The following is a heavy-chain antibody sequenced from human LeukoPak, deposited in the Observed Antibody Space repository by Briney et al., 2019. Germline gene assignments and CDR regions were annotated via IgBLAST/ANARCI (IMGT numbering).Heavy chain of an antibody. D-gene: IGHD6-13*01. Sequence: SETLSLTCAAYGGSFSGYYWSWIRQPPGKGLEWIGEINHSGSTNYNPSLKSRVTISVDTSKNQFSLKLSSVTAADTAVYYCARGAAGTRFDYWGQGTLVTVSS. CDR1: GGSFSGYY. CDR3: ARGAAGTRFDY. V-gene: IGHV4-34*01. CDR2: INHSGST. J-gene: IGHJ4*02.